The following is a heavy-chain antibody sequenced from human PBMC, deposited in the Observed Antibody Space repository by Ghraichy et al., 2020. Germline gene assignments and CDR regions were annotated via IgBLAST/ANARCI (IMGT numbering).Heavy chain of an antibody. CDR1: GGSISSGGYS. CDR3: ARAGLGRYFDL. D-gene: IGHD7-27*01. Sequence: QTLSLTCAVSGGSISSGGYSWSWIRQPPGKGLEWIGYIYHSGSTYYNPSLKSRVTISVDRSKNQFSLKLSSVTAADTAVYYCARAGLGRYFDLWGRGTLVTVSS. V-gene: IGHV4-30-2*01. CDR2: IYHSGST. J-gene: IGHJ2*01.